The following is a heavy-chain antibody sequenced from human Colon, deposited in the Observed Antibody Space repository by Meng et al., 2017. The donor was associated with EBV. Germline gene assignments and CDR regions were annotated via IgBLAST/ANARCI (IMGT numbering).Heavy chain of an antibody. CDR2: IYHGGNT. CDR1: GASISRNNW. CDR3: ARGNAYNAPSFDY. Sequence: QVLLRAWGPGLCGPSGTLSLTCAVSGASISRNNWWSWVRQPPGKGLEWIGEIYHGGNTNYNPSLKSRVTISVDRSNDQFSLSLSSVTAADTAVYYCARGNAYNAPSFDYWGQGTLVTVSS. J-gene: IGHJ4*02. V-gene: IGHV4-4*02. D-gene: IGHD5-24*01.